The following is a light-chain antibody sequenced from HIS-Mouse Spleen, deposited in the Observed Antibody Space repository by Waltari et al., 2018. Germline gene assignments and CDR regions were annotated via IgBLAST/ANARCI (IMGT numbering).Light chain of an antibody. CDR3: CSYAGSSTV. V-gene: IGLV2-23*01. CDR2: EGS. Sequence: QSALTQPASVSGSPGQSITISCTGTSSDFGRYNLVSWYQQHPGKAPKLMIYEGSKRPSGVSNRFSGSKSGNTASLTISGLQAEDEADYYCCSYAGSSTVFGGGTKLTVL. CDR1: SSDFGRYNL. J-gene: IGLJ3*02.